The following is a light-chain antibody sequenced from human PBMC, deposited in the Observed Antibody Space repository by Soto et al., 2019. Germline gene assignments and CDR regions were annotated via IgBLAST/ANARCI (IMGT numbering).Light chain of an antibody. V-gene: IGLV1-36*01. CDR2: YDD. CDR3: AAWDDSLKGVV. J-gene: IGLJ2*01. CDR1: SSNIGINA. Sequence: QSVLTQPPSVSEAPRQRVTISCSGGSSNIGINAVNWYQQLPGKAPKLLIYYDDLLPSGVSDRFSGSKSGTSASLAISGLQSDDEAHYYCAAWDDSLKGVVFGGGTQLTV.